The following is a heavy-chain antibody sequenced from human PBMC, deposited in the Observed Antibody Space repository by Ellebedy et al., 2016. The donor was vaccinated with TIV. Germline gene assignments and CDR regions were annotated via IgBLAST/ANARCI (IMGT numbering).Heavy chain of an antibody. V-gene: IGHV1-3*01. D-gene: IGHD3-16*01. J-gene: IGHJ5*02. Sequence: AASVKVSCKASGYIVTHHAIHWVRQAPGQSFEWMGWIYPANGDTKYSQQFQGRVTFTSDTSASTAYMELSSLRSEDTAVYYCARDKPGGDNWFDPWGQGTLVTVSS. CDR2: IYPANGDT. CDR3: ARDKPGGDNWFDP. CDR1: GYIVTHHA.